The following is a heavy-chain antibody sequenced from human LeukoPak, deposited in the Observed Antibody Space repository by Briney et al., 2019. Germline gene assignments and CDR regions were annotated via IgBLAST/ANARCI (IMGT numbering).Heavy chain of an antibody. CDR2: IIPIFGTA. V-gene: IGHV1-69*13. J-gene: IGHJ3*02. CDR3: ARGGSELGWFGESESDVRDAFDI. D-gene: IGHD3-10*01. Sequence: AASVKVSCKASGGTFSSYAISWVRQAPGQGLEWMGGIIPIFGTANYAQKFQGRVTITADESTSTAYMELSSLRSEDTAVYYCARGGSELGWFGESESDVRDAFDIWGQGTMVTVSS. CDR1: GGTFSSYA.